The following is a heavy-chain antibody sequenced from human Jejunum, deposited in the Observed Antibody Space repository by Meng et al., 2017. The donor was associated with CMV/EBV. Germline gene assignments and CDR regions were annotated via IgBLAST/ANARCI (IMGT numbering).Heavy chain of an antibody. J-gene: IGHJ4*02. CDR1: VFTFGTYG. D-gene: IGHD6-13*01. CDR2: FSTSGGAT. V-gene: IGHV3-23*01. Sequence: SVFTFGTYGMSWVRQAPGKGLEWVSGFSTSGGATFYADSVQGRFTLSRDQSNSTLYLQMNSLRADDTAIYYCAKDGSRSSSWQRFDSWGQGTLVTVSS. CDR3: AKDGSRSSSWQRFDS.